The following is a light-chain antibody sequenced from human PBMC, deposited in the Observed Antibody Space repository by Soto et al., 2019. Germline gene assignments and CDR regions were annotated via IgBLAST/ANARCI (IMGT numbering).Light chain of an antibody. Sequence: DIQMTQSPSTLSASVGDRVTITCRASQSISSWLAWYQQKPGKAPKLLIYTASNLESGVPSRFSGSGSGTEFTLTTSSPQTDYFPTSYCQQYHNAWTFGQGTKVDIK. CDR2: TAS. J-gene: IGKJ1*01. V-gene: IGKV1-5*03. CDR3: QQYHNAWT. CDR1: QSISSW.